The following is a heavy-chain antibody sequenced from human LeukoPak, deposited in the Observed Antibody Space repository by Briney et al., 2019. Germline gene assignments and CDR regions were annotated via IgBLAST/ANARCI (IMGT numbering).Heavy chain of an antibody. CDR1: GGSISSGDYY. V-gene: IGHV4-30-4*01. Sequence: SETLSLTCTVSGGSISSGDYYWSWIRQPPGKGLEWIGYIYYSGSTYYNPSLKSRVTISTDTSKNQFSLKLNSATAADTAVYYCARTMVRGGAATYLIEYWGQGTLVTVSS. D-gene: IGHD3-10*01. CDR2: IYYSGST. J-gene: IGHJ4*02. CDR3: ARTMVRGGAATYLIEY.